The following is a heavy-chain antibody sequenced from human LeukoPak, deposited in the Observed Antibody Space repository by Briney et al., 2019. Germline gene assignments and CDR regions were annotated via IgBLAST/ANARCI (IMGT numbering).Heavy chain of an antibody. Sequence: PGGSLRLSCVASGFTFVSHWMTWVRQTPGKGLEWVANINQDGSEKYYVDSVKGRFTISRDNAKNSLYLQMNSLRAEDTAVYYCARETHFWEWYYFDYWGQGSQVTVSS. J-gene: IGHJ4*02. V-gene: IGHV3-7*01. CDR2: INQDGSEK. CDR3: ARETHFWEWYYFDY. D-gene: IGHD3-3*01. CDR1: GFTFVSHW.